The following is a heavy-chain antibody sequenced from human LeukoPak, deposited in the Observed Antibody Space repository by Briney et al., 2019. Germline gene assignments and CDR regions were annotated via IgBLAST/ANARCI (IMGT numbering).Heavy chain of an antibody. Sequence: KPSETLSLTCTVSGGSISSGSYYWSWIRQPAGKGLEWIGRIYTSGSTNYNPSLKSRITISLDTSKNQFSLKLSAVTAADTAVYYCARDSHYSNYYDYWGQGTLVTVSS. CDR2: IYTSGST. CDR3: ARDSHYSNYYDY. CDR1: GGSISSGSYY. V-gene: IGHV4-61*02. D-gene: IGHD4-11*01. J-gene: IGHJ4*02.